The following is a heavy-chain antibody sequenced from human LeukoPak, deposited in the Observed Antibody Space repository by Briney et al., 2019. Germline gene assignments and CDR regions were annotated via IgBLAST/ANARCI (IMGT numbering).Heavy chain of an antibody. J-gene: IGHJ4*02. D-gene: IGHD3-10*01. CDR3: ARLMYYHGSGSYLY. CDR1: GFTFSSYW. Sequence: GGSLRLSCAASGFTFSSYWMSWVRRAPGKGLEWVANIKQDGSEKYYVDSVKGRFTISRDNAKNSLYLQMNSLRAEDTAVYYCARLMYYHGSGSYLYWGQGTLATVSS. CDR2: IKQDGSEK. V-gene: IGHV3-7*01.